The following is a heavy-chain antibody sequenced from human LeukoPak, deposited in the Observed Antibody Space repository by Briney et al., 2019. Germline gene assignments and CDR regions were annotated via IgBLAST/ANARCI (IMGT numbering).Heavy chain of an antibody. D-gene: IGHD1-26*01. J-gene: IGHJ6*03. CDR1: GYTFTSYD. V-gene: IGHV1-8*01. Sequence: VASVKVSFKASGYTFTSYDINWVRQATGQGLEWMGWMNPNSGNTGYAQKFQGRVTMTRNTSISTAYMGLSSLRSEDTAVYYCARGTKSEYSGSYSDYYYYMDVWGKGTTVTVSS. CDR3: ARGTKSEYSGSYSDYYYYMDV. CDR2: MNPNSGNT.